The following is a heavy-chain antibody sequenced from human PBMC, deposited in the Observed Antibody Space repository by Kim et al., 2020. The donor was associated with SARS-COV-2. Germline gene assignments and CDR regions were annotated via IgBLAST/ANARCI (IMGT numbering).Heavy chain of an antibody. CDR2: IYSGGST. V-gene: IGHV3-53*01. CDR3: ARVLLVRGVIIIPFDY. CDR1: GFTVSSNY. D-gene: IGHD3-10*01. J-gene: IGHJ4*02. Sequence: GGSLRLSCAASGFTVSSNYMSWVRQAPGKGLEWVSVIYSGGSTYYADSVKGRVTISRDNSKNTLYLQMNTLRAEDTAVDYCARVLLVRGVIIIPFDYWGRGTLLAVSS.